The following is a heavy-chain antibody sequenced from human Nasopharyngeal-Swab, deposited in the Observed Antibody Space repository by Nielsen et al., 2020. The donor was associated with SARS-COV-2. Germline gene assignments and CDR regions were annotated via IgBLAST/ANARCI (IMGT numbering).Heavy chain of an antibody. CDR3: AREIADRSLAN. Sequence: ASVKVSCKTSGYSFTYYNIHWVRQAPGQGLVWVAMINPSGGATVHAEKFLARISVTGDTSTTTVHLDLSRLLSADTAVYYCAREIADRSLANWGQGTLHTVSS. D-gene: IGHD2-21*01. CDR1: GYSFTYYN. J-gene: IGHJ4*02. CDR2: INPSGGAT. V-gene: IGHV1-46*01.